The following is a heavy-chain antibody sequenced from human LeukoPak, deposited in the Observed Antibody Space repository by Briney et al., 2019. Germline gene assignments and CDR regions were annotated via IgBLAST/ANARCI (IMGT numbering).Heavy chain of an antibody. CDR3: ARGLRRSYSSGWSKSEGYFDY. CDR2: INHSGST. V-gene: IGHV4-34*01. CDR1: GGSFSGYY. D-gene: IGHD6-19*01. Sequence: PSETLSLTCAVYGGSFSGYYWSSIRQPPGKGLEWIGEINHSGSTNYNPSLKSRVTISVDTSKNQFSPKLSSVTAADTAVYYCARGLRRSYSSGWSKSEGYFDYWGQGNLVTVSA. J-gene: IGHJ4*02.